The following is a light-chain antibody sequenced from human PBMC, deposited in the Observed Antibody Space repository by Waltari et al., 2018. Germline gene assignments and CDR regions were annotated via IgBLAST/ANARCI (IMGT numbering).Light chain of an antibody. CDR1: QDIRTW. J-gene: IGKJ3*01. V-gene: IGKV1-12*01. CDR2: AAS. CDR3: QQASSFPFT. Sequence: DIQMTQSPSSVSASVGVRVALFCRASQDIRTWLAWYQQKPGKAPKLLIYAASTLESGVPSRFSGYGSGTNFTLIISNLQSEDLATYFCQQASSFPFTFGPGTKLDLK.